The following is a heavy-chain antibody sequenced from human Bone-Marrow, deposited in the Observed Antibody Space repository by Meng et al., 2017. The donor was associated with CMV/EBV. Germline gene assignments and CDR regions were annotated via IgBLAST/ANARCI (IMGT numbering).Heavy chain of an antibody. J-gene: IGHJ6*02. CDR3: ARSSRVVDVYYYYGMDV. V-gene: IGHV3-30-3*01. Sequence: GESLKISCAASGFTFSSYAMHWVRQAPGKGLEWVAVISYDGSNKYYADFVKGRFTISRDNAKNSLYLQMNSLRAEDTAVYYCARSSRVVDVYYYYGMDVWGQGTTVTVSS. D-gene: IGHD2-15*01. CDR1: GFTFSSYA. CDR2: ISYDGSNK.